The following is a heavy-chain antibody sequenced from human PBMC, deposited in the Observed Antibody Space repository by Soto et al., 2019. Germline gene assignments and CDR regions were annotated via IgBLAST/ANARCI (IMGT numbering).Heavy chain of an antibody. CDR1: GFTFSSYS. CDR2: ISSSSSYI. D-gene: IGHD4-17*01. J-gene: IGHJ5*02. Sequence: EVQLVESGGGLVKPGGSLRLSCAASGFTFSSYSMNWVRQAPGKGLEWVSSISSSSSYIYYADSVKGRFTISRDNAKNSLYQKMNSLRAEDTAVYYCARDCYGDYAFDPWGQGTLVTVSS. CDR3: ARDCYGDYAFDP. V-gene: IGHV3-21*01.